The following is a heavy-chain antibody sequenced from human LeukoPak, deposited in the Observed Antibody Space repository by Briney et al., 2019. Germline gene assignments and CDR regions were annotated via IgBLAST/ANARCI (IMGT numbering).Heavy chain of an antibody. CDR1: GFTFSSYG. J-gene: IGHJ6*02. Sequence: GGSLRLSCAASGFTFSSYGMHWVRQAPGKGLEWVAVISYDGSNKYYADSVKGRFTISRDNSKNTLYLQMNSLRAEDTAVYYCAKGGGTRPLDVWGQGTTVTASS. CDR3: AKGGGTRPLDV. V-gene: IGHV3-30*18. CDR2: ISYDGSNK. D-gene: IGHD6-6*01.